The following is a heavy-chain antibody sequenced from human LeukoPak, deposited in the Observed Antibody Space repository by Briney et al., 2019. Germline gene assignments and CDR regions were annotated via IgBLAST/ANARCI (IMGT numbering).Heavy chain of an antibody. CDR1: GGSISSYY. CDR2: IYYSGST. J-gene: IGHJ5*02. CDR3: ARGACINGSCYGWFDP. V-gene: IGHV4-59*01. D-gene: IGHD2-15*01. Sequence: PSETLSLTCTVSGGSISSYYWSWIRQPPGKGLEWIGYIYYSGSTNYNPSLKSRVTISVDTSKNQFSLKLTSVTAADTAVYYCARGACINGSCYGWFDPWGQGTLVTVSS.